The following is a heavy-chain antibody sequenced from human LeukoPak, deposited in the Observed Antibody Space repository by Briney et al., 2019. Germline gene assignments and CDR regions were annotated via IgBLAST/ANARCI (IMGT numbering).Heavy chain of an antibody. V-gene: IGHV3-23*01. CDR1: GFTFSTYA. CDR2: ISGSGGST. J-gene: IGHJ4*02. Sequence: GSLRLSCAASGFTFSTYAMSWVRQAPGKGLEWVSGISGSGGSTYYADSVKGRFTISRDNSKNTLYLQMNSLRAEDTAGYYCAKGRYNVYDFGPDYFGQGTLVTVSS. D-gene: IGHD5-12*01. CDR3: AKGRYNVYDFGPDY.